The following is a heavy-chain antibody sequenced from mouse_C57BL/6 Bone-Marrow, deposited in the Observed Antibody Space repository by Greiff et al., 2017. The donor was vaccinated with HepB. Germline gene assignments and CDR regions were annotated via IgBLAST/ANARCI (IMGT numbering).Heavy chain of an antibody. CDR2: INPGSGGT. J-gene: IGHJ1*03. D-gene: IGHD1-1*01. CDR3: ARRITTVGDWYFDV. CDR1: GYAFTNYL. Sequence: QVHVKQSGAELVRPGTSVKVSCKASGYAFTNYLIEWVKQRPGQGLEWIGVINPGSGGTNYNEKFKGKATLTADKSSSTAYMQLSSLTSEDSAVYFCARRITTVGDWYFDVWGTGTTVTVSS. V-gene: IGHV1-54*01.